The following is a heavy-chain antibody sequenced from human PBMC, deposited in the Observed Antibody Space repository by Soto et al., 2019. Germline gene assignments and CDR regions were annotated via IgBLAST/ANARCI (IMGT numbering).Heavy chain of an antibody. CDR2: VNPILSMS. CDR1: GDTFSFYT. Sequence: QVQMVQSGAEVKKPGSSVKVSCKASGDTFSFYTINWVRQAPGLGLEWMGRVNPILSMSNYAQKFQGRGMMTADKSTSTAYMELRSLRSVDTASYFCATRHGSGYRAFVYLRQGALVTVSS. CDR3: ATRHGSGYRAFVY. J-gene: IGHJ4*02. V-gene: IGHV1-69*02. D-gene: IGHD3-10*01.